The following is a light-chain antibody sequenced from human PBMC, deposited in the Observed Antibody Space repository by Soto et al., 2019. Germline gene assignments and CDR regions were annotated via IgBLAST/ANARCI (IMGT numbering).Light chain of an antibody. CDR3: QQFGSVPLT. CDR2: DVS. V-gene: IGKV1-33*01. J-gene: IGKJ4*01. Sequence: DIQMTQSPSSLSASIGDRVTITCQASQDIGNSLNWYQQKSGKAPNLLIYDVSRLGAGVPSRFSGSSSRTNFRLTISDLQREDVATYYCQQFGSVPLTFGGGTKV. CDR1: QDIGNS.